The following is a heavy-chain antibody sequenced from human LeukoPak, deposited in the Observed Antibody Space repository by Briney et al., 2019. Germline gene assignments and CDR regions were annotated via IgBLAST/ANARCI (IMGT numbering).Heavy chain of an antibody. D-gene: IGHD3-10*01. J-gene: IGHJ4*02. Sequence: GASVKVSCKASGYTFTSYGISWVRQAPGQGLEWMGWISAYNGNTNYAQKLQGRVTMTTDTSTSTAYMELRSLRSDDTAVYYCARAPPNFRGDSPVDYWGQGTLVTVSS. CDR1: GYTFTSYG. CDR3: ARAPPNFRGDSPVDY. CDR2: ISAYNGNT. V-gene: IGHV1-18*01.